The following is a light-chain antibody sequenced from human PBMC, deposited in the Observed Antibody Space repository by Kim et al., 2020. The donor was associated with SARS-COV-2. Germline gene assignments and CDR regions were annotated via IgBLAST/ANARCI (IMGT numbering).Light chain of an antibody. Sequence: ASVKLTCTLNSGHSSYAIAWHQQQPEKGPRYLMKVNSDGSHNKGDGIPDRFSGSSSGAERYLTISSLQSEDEAYYYCQTWGTGSWVFGGGTQLTVL. J-gene: IGLJ3*02. CDR3: QTWGTGSWV. CDR2: VNSDGSH. V-gene: IGLV4-69*01. CDR1: SGHSSYA.